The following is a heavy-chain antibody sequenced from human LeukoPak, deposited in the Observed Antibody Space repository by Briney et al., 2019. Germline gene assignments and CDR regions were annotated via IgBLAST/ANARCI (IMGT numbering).Heavy chain of an antibody. CDR1: GSTFSSYW. CDR3: ARGLSWFGSTDAFDI. V-gene: IGHV3-74*01. D-gene: IGHD3-10*01. J-gene: IGHJ3*02. Sequence: GGSLRLSCAASGSTFSSYWMHWVRQAPGKGLVWVSRINSDGSSTSYADSVKGRFTISRDNAKNTLYLQMNSLRAEDTAVYYCARGLSWFGSTDAFDIWGQGTMVTVSS. CDR2: INSDGSST.